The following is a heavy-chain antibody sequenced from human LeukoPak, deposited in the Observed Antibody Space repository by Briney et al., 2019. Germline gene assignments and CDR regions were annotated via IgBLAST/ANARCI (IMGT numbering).Heavy chain of an antibody. CDR2: ISHNSGNT. CDR1: GYTFTSYG. J-gene: IGHJ3*02. D-gene: IGHD2-15*01. CDR3: ARTIVVVVAATTYDAFDI. Sequence: ASVKVSCRASGYTFTSYGIRWVRQAPGQGLEWMGWISHNSGNTNYAQKLQGRVTMTTDTSTSTAYMELRSLRSDDTAVYYCARTIVVVVAATTYDAFDIWGEGTMVTVSS. V-gene: IGHV1-18*01.